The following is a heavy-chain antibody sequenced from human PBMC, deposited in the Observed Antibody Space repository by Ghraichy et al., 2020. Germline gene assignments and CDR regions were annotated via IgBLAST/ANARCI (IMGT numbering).Heavy chain of an antibody. CDR2: ISYDGISK. J-gene: IGHJ6*02. CDR3: ARDIKSSSWSYYYYAMDV. Sequence: GESLRLSCAASGFTFSTYSMHWVRQAPGKGLEWVAVISYDGISKYYADSVKGRFTISRDNSKNTLYLQMNSLRAEDTAMYYCARDIKSSSWSYYYYAMDVWGQGTTVTVSS. D-gene: IGHD6-13*01. CDR1: GFTFSTYS. V-gene: IGHV3-30-3*01.